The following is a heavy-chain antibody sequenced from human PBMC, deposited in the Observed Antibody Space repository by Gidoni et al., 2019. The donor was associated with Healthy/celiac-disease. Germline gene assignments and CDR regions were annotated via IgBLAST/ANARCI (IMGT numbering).Heavy chain of an antibody. D-gene: IGHD7-27*01. CDR2: ISSSSSYI. V-gene: IGHV3-21*01. CDR3: ARVLTGDPYFDY. J-gene: IGHJ4*02. Sequence: EVQLVESGGGLVKPGGSLRLSCAASGFTFSSYSMNWVRQAPGKGLEWVSSISSSSSYIYYADSVKGRFTISRDNAKNSLYLQMNSLRAEDTAVYYCARVLTGDPYFDYWGQGTLVTVSS. CDR1: GFTFSSYS.